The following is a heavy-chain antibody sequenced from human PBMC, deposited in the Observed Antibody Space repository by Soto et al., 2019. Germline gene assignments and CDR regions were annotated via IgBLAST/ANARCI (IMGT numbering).Heavy chain of an antibody. V-gene: IGHV1-8*01. CDR2: MQPSSGRT. CDR3: AGGVTAGVDY. D-gene: IGHD1-26*01. CDR1: GYSFTSLD. Sequence: ASLRVSCKASGYSFTSLDINWVRQTTGQGLEWMGWMQPSSGRTGYAQKFQGRVTMTRGNSINTAYMELSSLTSDDTAFYYCAGGVTAGVDYWGQGTRVTFPS. J-gene: IGHJ4*02.